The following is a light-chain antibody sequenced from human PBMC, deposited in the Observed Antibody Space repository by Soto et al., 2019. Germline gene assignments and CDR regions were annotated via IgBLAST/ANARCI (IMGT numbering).Light chain of an antibody. Sequence: QSALTQPASVSGSPGQSITISCTGTSRDVGGYNYVSWYQQHPGKAPKLMIYEVSNRPSGVSNRFSGSKSGNTASLTISGLQAEDEADYYCSSYTSSSTLAVVFGGGTQLTVL. CDR2: EVS. V-gene: IGLV2-14*01. CDR1: SRDVGGYNY. J-gene: IGLJ2*01. CDR3: SSYTSSSTLAVV.